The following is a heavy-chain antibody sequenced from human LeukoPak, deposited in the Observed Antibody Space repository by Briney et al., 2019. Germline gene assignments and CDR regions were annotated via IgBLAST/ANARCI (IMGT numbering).Heavy chain of an antibody. D-gene: IGHD6-19*01. CDR2: ISYDGSNK. CDR3: ARDGLSSSSGLIY. J-gene: IGHJ4*02. Sequence: PGGSLRLSCAASGFTFSSYAMHWVRQAPGKGLEWVAVISYDGSNKYYADSVKGRFTISRDNSKNTLYLQMNSLRAEDTAVYYCARDGLSSSSGLIYWGQGTLVTVSS. V-gene: IGHV3-30-3*01. CDR1: GFTFSSYA.